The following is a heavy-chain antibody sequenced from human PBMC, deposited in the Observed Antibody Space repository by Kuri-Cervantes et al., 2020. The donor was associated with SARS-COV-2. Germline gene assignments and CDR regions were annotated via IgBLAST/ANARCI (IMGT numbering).Heavy chain of an antibody. CDR1: GGTFSSYA. V-gene: IGHV1-69*13. CDR3: ARGLGDPSSGYFDY. CDR2: IIPIFGTA. D-gene: IGHD3-16*01. J-gene: IGHJ4*02. Sequence: SVKVSCKASGGTFSSYAISWVRQAPGQGLEWMGRIIPIFGTANYAQKFQGRVTITADESTGTAYMELSSLRSEDTAVYYCARGLGDPSSGYFDYWGQGTLVTVSS.